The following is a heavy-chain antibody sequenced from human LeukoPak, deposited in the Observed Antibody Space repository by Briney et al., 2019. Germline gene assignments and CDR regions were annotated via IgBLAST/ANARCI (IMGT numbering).Heavy chain of an antibody. Sequence: PSETLSLTCTVSGGSISSSSYYWGWIRQPPGKGLEWIGSIYYSGSTCYNPSLKSRVTISVDTSKNQFSLKLSSVTAADTAVYYCARTSITIFGVVTTFDYWGQGTLVTVSS. CDR2: IYYSGST. J-gene: IGHJ4*02. V-gene: IGHV4-39*01. CDR1: GGSISSSSYY. CDR3: ARTSITIFGVVTTFDY. D-gene: IGHD3-3*01.